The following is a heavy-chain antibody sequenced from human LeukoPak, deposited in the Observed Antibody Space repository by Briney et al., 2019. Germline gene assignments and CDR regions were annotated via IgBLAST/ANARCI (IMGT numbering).Heavy chain of an antibody. D-gene: IGHD2-2*01. Sequence: PSETLSLTCTVSGGSISSGGYYWSWIRQHPGMGLEWIGYIYYSGSTYYNQSLKSRVTISVERSKNKFSLKLRSVTAADTDVYYCARTKGGSTLDYWGQGTLVTVSS. CDR2: IYYSGST. CDR3: ARTKGGSTLDY. J-gene: IGHJ4*02. V-gene: IGHV4-31*03. CDR1: GGSISSGGYY.